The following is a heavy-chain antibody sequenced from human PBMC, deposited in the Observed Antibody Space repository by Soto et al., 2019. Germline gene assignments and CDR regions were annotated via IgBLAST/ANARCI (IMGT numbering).Heavy chain of an antibody. CDR3: ATLDTANDY. J-gene: IGHJ4*02. D-gene: IGHD5-18*01. V-gene: IGHV4-59*11. Sequence: SETLSLTCTVSGDSISSHYWNWIRQPPGKGLEWIGYIYHSGITSYNPSLKSRVTMSLDTSRKQFSLNLNSVTAADTAVYYCATLDTANDYWGQGTQVTAPQ. CDR2: IYHSGIT. CDR1: GDSISSHY.